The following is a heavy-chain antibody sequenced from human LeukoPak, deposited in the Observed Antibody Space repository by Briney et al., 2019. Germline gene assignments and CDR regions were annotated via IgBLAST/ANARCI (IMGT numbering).Heavy chain of an antibody. CDR1: GYSFTNYW. D-gene: IGHD3-10*01. J-gene: IGHJ2*01. CDR3: ARLRRGYWYFDL. CDR2: IGPSDSYT. Sequence: GESLKISCQGSGYSFTNYWISWVRHKPGKGLEWMGRIGPSDSYTNYSPSFQGHVTISADKSISTAYLQWGSLKASDTALYYCARLRRGYWYFDLWGRGTLVTVSS. V-gene: IGHV5-10-1*01.